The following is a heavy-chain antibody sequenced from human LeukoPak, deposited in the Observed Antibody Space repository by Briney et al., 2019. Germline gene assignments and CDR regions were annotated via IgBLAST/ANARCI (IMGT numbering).Heavy chain of an antibody. CDR2: MSASGGST. V-gene: IGHV3-23*01. D-gene: IGHD3-16*02. CDR1: GFAFSGYA. J-gene: IGHJ4*02. CDR3: AKGPYDYVWGSYRYFDY. Sequence: GGSLRLSRAASGFAFSGYAMSWVGEAPVKGLDWVSAMSASGGSTYYADSVKGRFTISRDNSKNTLYLQMNSLRAEDTAVYYCAKGPYDYVWGSYRYFDYWGQGTLVTVSS.